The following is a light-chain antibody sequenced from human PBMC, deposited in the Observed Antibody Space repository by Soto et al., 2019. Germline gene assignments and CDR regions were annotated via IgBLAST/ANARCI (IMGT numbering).Light chain of an antibody. V-gene: IGLV2-14*01. Sequence: QSALTQPASLSGSPGQSITISCTGTSIDIGRYNYVSWYQQHPGKVPKLMIYEVSTRPSGVSNRFSGSKSGNTASLTIFGVQAEDDADYYCSSYTTSSTLVFSGGTKLTVL. CDR2: EVS. CDR3: SSYTTSSTLV. CDR1: SIDIGRYNY. J-gene: IGLJ3*02.